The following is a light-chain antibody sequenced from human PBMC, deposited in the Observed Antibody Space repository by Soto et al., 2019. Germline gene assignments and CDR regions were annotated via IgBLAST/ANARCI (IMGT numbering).Light chain of an antibody. Sequence: QLVLTQPASVSGSPGQSITISCTGTSSDVGSYYLVSWYQQHPDKAPKLMIYDVSNRPSGVSNRFSGSKSGNTASLIISGLQAEDEADYYCSSYTSTSALVLFGGGTKLTVL. V-gene: IGLV2-14*02. CDR2: DVS. CDR3: SSYTSTSALVL. J-gene: IGLJ2*01. CDR1: SSDVGSYYL.